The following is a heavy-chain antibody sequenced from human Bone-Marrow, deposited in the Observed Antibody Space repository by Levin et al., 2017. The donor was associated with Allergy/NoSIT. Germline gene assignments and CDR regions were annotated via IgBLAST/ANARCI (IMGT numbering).Heavy chain of an antibody. CDR3: ATGPLNAYEM. V-gene: IGHV3-74*01. CDR1: RFIFSTYW. Sequence: GESLKISGATSRFIFSTYWMHWVRQSPGKGLVWVSRIKHDGSGAIYADSVKGRFTISRDNSRNTIYLQMNSLTAEDTAVYYCATGPLNAYEMWGQGTMVTVSS. J-gene: IGHJ3*02. CDR2: IKHDGSGA.